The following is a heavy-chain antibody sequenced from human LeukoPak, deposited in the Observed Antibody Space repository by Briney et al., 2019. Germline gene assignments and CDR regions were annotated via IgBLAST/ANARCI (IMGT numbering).Heavy chain of an antibody. CDR3: ARDFKNYYGSGSYYIPDAGAAFDI. CDR2: IYHSGST. V-gene: IGHV4-30-2*01. Sequence: PSETLSLTCAVSGGSISSGGYSWSWIRQPPGKGLEWIGYIYHSGSTYYNPSLKSRVTISVDRSKNQFSLKLSSVTAADTAVYYCARDFKNYYGSGSYYIPDAGAAFDIRGQGTMVTVSS. D-gene: IGHD3-10*01. CDR1: GGSISSGGYS. J-gene: IGHJ3*02.